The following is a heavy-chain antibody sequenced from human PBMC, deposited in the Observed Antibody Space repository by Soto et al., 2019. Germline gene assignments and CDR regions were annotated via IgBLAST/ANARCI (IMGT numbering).Heavy chain of an antibody. Sequence: EVQLVESGGGLVKPGRSLRLSCTASGFTFGDHAMSWFRQAPGKGLEWVGFIRSKAYGGTTEYAASVKGRFTISRDDSKSIAYLQMNSLKTEDTAVYYCTRDRGNDFWSSASVGYFDLWGRGTLVTVSS. D-gene: IGHD3-3*01. CDR2: IRSKAYGGTT. CDR1: GFTFGDHA. J-gene: IGHJ2*01. V-gene: IGHV3-49*05. CDR3: TRDRGNDFWSSASVGYFDL.